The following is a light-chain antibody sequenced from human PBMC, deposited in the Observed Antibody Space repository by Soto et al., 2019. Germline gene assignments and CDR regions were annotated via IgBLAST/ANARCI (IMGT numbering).Light chain of an antibody. V-gene: IGLV1-44*01. CDR2: SNN. CDR1: SSNIRSNT. Sequence: QSVLTQPPSASGTPGQRVTISFSGSSSNIRSNTVNWYQRLPGTAPKLLIYSNNQRPSGVPDRFSGSKSGTSASLAISGLQSEDEADYYCAAWDDSLNGYYVFGTGTKVTVL. J-gene: IGLJ1*01. CDR3: AAWDDSLNGYYV.